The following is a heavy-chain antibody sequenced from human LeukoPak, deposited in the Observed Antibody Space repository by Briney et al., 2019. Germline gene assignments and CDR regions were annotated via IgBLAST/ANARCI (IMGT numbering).Heavy chain of an antibody. CDR2: ISAYNGNT. Sequence: ASVKVSCKASGYTFTGYYMHWVRQAPGQGLEWMGWISAYNGNTNYAQKLQGRVTMTTDTSTSTAYMELRSLRSDDTAVYYCARDDDFWSGYGHWGQGTLVTVSS. V-gene: IGHV1-18*04. CDR3: ARDDDFWSGYGH. D-gene: IGHD3-3*01. J-gene: IGHJ4*02. CDR1: GYTFTGYY.